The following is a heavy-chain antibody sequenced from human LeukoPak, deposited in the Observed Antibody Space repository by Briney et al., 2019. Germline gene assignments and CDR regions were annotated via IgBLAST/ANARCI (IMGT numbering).Heavy chain of an antibody. D-gene: IGHD6-19*01. CDR1: GFTFSKYW. CDR2: INADGTVT. Sequence: GGSLRHSCAASGFTFSKYWTLWVRQAPGKGLESVSRINADGTVTTYAASVKGRFTVSRANANNTMFLPMNSVRDEDTAVYYCATKQWLAPPPDSWGQGTPVTVSS. J-gene: IGHJ4*02. V-gene: IGHV3-74*01. CDR3: ATKQWLAPPPDS.